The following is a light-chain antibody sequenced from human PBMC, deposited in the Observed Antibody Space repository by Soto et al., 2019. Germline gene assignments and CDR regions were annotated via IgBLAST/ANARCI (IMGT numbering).Light chain of an antibody. Sequence: EIVLTQSPGTLSLSPGERATLSCRASQSVSSIYLAWYQQKPGQAPRLLIYRASSRATGIPDRFSGSGSGTDFTRTISRLEPEDFAVYYCQQYGGSPPYTFGQGTKLEIK. CDR1: QSVSSIY. CDR2: RAS. V-gene: IGKV3-20*01. CDR3: QQYGGSPPYT. J-gene: IGKJ2*01.